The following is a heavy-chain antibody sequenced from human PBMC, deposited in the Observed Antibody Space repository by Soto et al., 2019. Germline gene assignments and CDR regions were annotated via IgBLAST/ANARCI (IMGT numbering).Heavy chain of an antibody. CDR2: INPNSGGT. J-gene: IGHJ4*02. CDR3: AREKRDGGSSWYFDY. V-gene: IGHV1-2*02. D-gene: IGHD6-13*01. Sequence: QVQLVQSGAEVKKPGASVKVSCKASGYTFTGYYMHWVRQAPGQGLEWMGWINPNSGGTNYAQKFQGRVTMTRDTSISTAYMELSRLRSDDTAVYYCAREKRDGGSSWYFDYWGQGTLVTVSS. CDR1: GYTFTGYY.